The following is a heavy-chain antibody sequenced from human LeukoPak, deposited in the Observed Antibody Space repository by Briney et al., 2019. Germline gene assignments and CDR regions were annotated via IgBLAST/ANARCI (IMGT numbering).Heavy chain of an antibody. Sequence: GGSLRLSCAASGFTFSSYAMNWVRQAPGKGLEWVSTISGSGGSTYYADSVKGRFTISRDNSKNTLYLQMNSLRAEDTAVYYCARAYKMATIDAFDIWGQGTMVTVSS. CDR2: ISGSGGST. J-gene: IGHJ3*02. CDR3: ARAYKMATIDAFDI. V-gene: IGHV3-23*01. CDR1: GFTFSSYA. D-gene: IGHD5-24*01.